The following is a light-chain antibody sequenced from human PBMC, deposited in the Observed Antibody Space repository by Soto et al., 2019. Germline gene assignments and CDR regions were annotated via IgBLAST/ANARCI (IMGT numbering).Light chain of an antibody. Sequence: DIQMTQSPSTLSASVVDRVTITGLASQSISSWLSWYQQKPGKAPKLLIYKASTLKSGVPSRFSGSGSGTEFTLTISSLQPDDFATYYCQQYNDSFPYTFGQGTKVDIK. J-gene: IGKJ2*01. CDR3: QQYNDSFPYT. CDR1: QSISSW. V-gene: IGKV1-5*03. CDR2: KAS.